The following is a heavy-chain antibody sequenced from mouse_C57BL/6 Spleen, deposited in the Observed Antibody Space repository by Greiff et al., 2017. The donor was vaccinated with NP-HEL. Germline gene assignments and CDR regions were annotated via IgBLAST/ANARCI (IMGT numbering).Heavy chain of an antibody. V-gene: IGHV1-81*01. CDR3: ARKGDGYPYYAMDY. J-gene: IGHJ4*01. Sequence: QVQLKESGAELARPGASVKLSCKASGYTFTSYGISWVKQRTGQGLEWIGEIYPRSGNTYYNEKFKGKATLTADKSSSTAYMELRSLTSEDSAVYFCARKGDGYPYYAMDYWGQGTSVTVSS. CDR2: IYPRSGNT. CDR1: GYTFTSYG. D-gene: IGHD2-3*01.